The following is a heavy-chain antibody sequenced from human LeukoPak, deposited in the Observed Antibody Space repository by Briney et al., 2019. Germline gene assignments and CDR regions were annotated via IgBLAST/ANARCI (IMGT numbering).Heavy chain of an antibody. CDR1: GFTFSGYN. CDR2: ISSSSSTK. J-gene: IGHJ4*02. V-gene: IGHV3-48*01. D-gene: IGHD5-12*01. Sequence: GGSLRLSCAASGFTFSGYNMNWVRQAPGKGLEWVSYISSSSSTKYYADSVKGRFTISRDNAKNSLYLQMDSLRAEDTAIYYCARGGGFGGYDLDYWGQGTLVTVSS. CDR3: ARGGGFGGYDLDY.